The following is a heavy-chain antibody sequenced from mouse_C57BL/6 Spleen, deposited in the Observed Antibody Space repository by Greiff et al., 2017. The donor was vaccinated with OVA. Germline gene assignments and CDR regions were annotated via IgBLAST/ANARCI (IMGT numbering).Heavy chain of an antibody. CDR1: GFSLSTFGMG. V-gene: IGHV8-8*01. Sequence: VQLQQSGPGILQPSQTLSLTCSFSGFSLSTFGMGVGWIRQPSGKGLEWLAHIWWDDDKYYNPALKSRLTISKDTSKNQVFLKIANVDTADTATYYCARTVITTVVAPPAFAYWGQGTLVTVSA. CDR3: ARTVITTVVAPPAFAY. J-gene: IGHJ3*01. CDR2: IWWDDDK. D-gene: IGHD1-1*01.